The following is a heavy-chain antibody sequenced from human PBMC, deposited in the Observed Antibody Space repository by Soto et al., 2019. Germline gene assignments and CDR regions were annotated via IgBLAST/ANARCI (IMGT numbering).Heavy chain of an antibody. CDR2: IVVGSGNT. V-gene: IGHV1-58*01. Sequence: QMQLVQSGPEVKKPGTSVKVSCKASGFTFTSSAVQWVRQARGQRLEWIGWIVVGSGNTNYAQKFQERVTITRDMSTSTAYMELSSLRSEDTAVYCCAADEGVIAATSDAFDIWGQGTMVTVSS. D-gene: IGHD6-13*01. CDR1: GFTFTSSA. CDR3: AADEGVIAATSDAFDI. J-gene: IGHJ3*02.